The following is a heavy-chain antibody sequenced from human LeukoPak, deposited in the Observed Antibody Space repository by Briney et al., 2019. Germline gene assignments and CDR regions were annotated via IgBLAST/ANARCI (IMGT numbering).Heavy chain of an antibody. Sequence: GGSLRLSCAASGFTFSSYSMSWVRQAPGKGLQWVASINQDGSAKYYVDSVKGRFTISRDSAKNSLFLQMNSLRADDTAVYYCARNRASLDFWGQGTLVTVSS. D-gene: IGHD3-16*02. J-gene: IGHJ4*02. V-gene: IGHV3-7*05. CDR3: ARNRASLDF. CDR2: INQDGSAK. CDR1: GFTFSSYS.